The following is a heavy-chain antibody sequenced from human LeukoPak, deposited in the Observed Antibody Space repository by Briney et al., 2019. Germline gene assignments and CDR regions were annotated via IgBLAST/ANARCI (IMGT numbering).Heavy chain of an antibody. CDR2: IYYSGST. V-gene: IGHV4-59*01. Sequence: SETLSLTCTVSGGSISSYYWSWIRQPPGKGLEWIGYIYYSGSTNYNPPLKSRVTISVDTSKNQFSLKLSSVTAADTAVYYCARDGQLAGLDYWGQGTLVTVSS. D-gene: IGHD6-6*01. CDR1: GGSISSYY. J-gene: IGHJ4*02. CDR3: ARDGQLAGLDY.